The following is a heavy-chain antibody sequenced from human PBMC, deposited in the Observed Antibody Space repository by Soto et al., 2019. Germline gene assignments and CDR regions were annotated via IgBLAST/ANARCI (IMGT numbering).Heavy chain of an antibody. Sequence: SETLSLTCTVSGGSISSFYWSWIRQPPGKGLEWIGYISYSGNTNYNPSLKSRVSISVDTPKNQLSLNLTSVTAADTAVYYCARAPMVLSRSYFDSWGQGTPVTVSS. J-gene: IGHJ4*02. CDR3: ARAPMVLSRSYFDS. V-gene: IGHV4-59*01. CDR1: GGSISSFY. D-gene: IGHD2-8*01. CDR2: ISYSGNT.